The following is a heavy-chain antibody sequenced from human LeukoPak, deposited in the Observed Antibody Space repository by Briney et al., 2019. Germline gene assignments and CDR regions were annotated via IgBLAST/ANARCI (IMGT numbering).Heavy chain of an antibody. CDR1: GGTFSSYA. Sequence: SVKVSCKASGGTFSSYAISWVRQAPGQGLEWMGGIIPIFGTANYAQKLQGRVTITADESTSAAYMELSSLRSEDTAVYYCVSDRSDGGYAESNGYPTFDLWGRGTLATVSS. CDR2: IIPIFGTA. CDR3: VSDRSDGGYAESNGYPTFDL. J-gene: IGHJ2*01. D-gene: IGHD5-24*01. V-gene: IGHV1-69*13.